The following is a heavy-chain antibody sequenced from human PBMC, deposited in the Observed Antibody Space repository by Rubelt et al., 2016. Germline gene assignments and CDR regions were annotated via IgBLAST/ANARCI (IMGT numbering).Heavy chain of an antibody. CDR1: GGSISSSSYY. Sequence: QVQLQESGPGLVKPSETLSLTCTVSGGSISSSSYYWGWIRQPPGKGLEWIGYIYYSGSTNYNPSLKSRVTISVDTAKNQFSLKLSSVTAADTAVYYCASWGGGRIDYWGQGTLVTVSS. D-gene: IGHD3-16*01. CDR2: IYYSGST. CDR3: ASWGGGRIDY. V-gene: IGHV4-61*01. J-gene: IGHJ4*02.